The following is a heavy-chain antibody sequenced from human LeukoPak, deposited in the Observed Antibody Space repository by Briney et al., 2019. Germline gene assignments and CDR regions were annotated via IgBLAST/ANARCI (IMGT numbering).Heavy chain of an antibody. J-gene: IGHJ6*02. D-gene: IGHD6-13*01. V-gene: IGHV1-18*01. CDR3: ASGQPYSSSWYGMDV. CDR2: ISAYNGNT. Sequence: GPSVKLSFTASGYTFTIYGISWVRQAPGQGLEWMGLISAYNGNTNYAQKLQGRVTMTTDTSTSTAYMELGSLRSDDTAVYYCASGQPYSSSWYGMDVWGQGTTVTVSS. CDR1: GYTFTIYG.